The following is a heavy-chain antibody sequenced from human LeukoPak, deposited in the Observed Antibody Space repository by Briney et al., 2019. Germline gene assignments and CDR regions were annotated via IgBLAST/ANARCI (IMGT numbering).Heavy chain of an antibody. Sequence: ASVTVSCKASGFTFTSSAVQWVRQARGQRLEWIGWIVVGSGNTNYAQKFQERVTITRDMSTSTAYMELSSLRSEDTAVYYCAAEDLSYAFDIWAKGQWSPSLQ. D-gene: IGHD3-10*01. CDR2: IVVGSGNT. CDR1: GFTFTSSA. CDR3: AAEDLSYAFDI. V-gene: IGHV1-58*01. J-gene: IGHJ3*02.